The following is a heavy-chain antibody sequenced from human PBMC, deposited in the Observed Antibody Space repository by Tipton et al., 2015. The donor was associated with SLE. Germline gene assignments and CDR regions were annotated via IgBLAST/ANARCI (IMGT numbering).Heavy chain of an antibody. Sequence: TLSLTCAVYGGSFSGYYWSWIRQPPGKGLEWIGEINHSGSTNYNPSLKSRVTISMDTSKNQLSLNLNSVIPADTAMYYCARTEGSQYASWYFDRWGRGTLVSVSS. J-gene: IGHJ4*02. CDR1: GGSFSGYY. D-gene: IGHD6-13*01. CDR2: INHSGST. CDR3: ARTEGSQYASWYFDR. V-gene: IGHV4-34*01.